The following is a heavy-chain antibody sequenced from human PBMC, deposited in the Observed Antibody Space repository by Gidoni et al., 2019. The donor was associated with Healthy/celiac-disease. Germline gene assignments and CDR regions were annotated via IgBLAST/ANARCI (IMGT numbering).Heavy chain of an antibody. CDR1: GFTFSSYA. D-gene: IGHD3-22*01. CDR3: ARSYYDSSGYFLDY. Sequence: QVQLVESGGGVVQPGRSLRLSCAASGFTFSSYAMHWVRQAPGKGLEWVAVISYDGSNKYYADSVKGRFTISRDNSKNTLYLQMNSLRAEDTAVYYCARSYYDSSGYFLDYWGQGTLVTVSS. CDR2: ISYDGSNK. V-gene: IGHV3-30-3*01. J-gene: IGHJ4*02.